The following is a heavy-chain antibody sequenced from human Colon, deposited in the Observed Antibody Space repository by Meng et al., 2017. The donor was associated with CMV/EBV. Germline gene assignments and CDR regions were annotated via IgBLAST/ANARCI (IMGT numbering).Heavy chain of an antibody. CDR1: GGFVSSDTYH. CDR2: TYYGRSN. J-gene: IGHJ5*02. V-gene: IGHV4-61*01. Sequence: SETLSLTCSVSGGFVSSDTYHWSWIRQPPGKGLEWIGHTYYGRSNTYNPSLKSRITISVDTSKNQFSLRLNSVTAAETALYYGVTFIVGNGGRGAWGQGTLVTVSS. CDR3: VTFIVGNGGRGA. D-gene: IGHD1-26*01.